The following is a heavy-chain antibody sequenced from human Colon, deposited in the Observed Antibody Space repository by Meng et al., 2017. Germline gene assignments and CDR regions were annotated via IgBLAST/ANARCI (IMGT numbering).Heavy chain of an antibody. CDR2: INQDGSTI. Sequence: GESLKISCAASGFPFSSYWMTWVRQAPGKGLEWVANINQDGSTIYYVHSVKGRFTISRDNAENSLYLQMNSLRAEDTAVYYCARGVRPSHSSGDYFYYYGMDVWGQGTTVTVSS. CDR1: GFPFSSYW. D-gene: IGHD3-22*01. J-gene: IGHJ6*02. CDR3: ARGVRPSHSSGDYFYYYGMDV. V-gene: IGHV3-7*01.